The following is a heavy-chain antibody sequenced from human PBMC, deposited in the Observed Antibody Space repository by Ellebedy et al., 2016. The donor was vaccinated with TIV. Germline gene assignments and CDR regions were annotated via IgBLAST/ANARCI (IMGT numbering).Heavy chain of an antibody. D-gene: IGHD5-12*01. CDR1: GFTFSSYG. Sequence: GGSLRLSXAASGFTFSSYGMHWVRQAPGKGLEWVAVISYDGSNKYYADSVKGRFTISRDNSKNTLYLQMNSLRAEDTAVYYCAKLVGYGDYYYYGMDVWGQGTTVTVSS. CDR2: ISYDGSNK. J-gene: IGHJ6*02. CDR3: AKLVGYGDYYYYGMDV. V-gene: IGHV3-30*18.